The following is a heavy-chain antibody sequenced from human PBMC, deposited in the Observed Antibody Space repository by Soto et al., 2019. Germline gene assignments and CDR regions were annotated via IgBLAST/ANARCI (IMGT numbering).Heavy chain of an antibody. CDR2: ISYDGSNK. CDR3: ANAPTVVAAHPYYYYGMDV. V-gene: IGHV3-30*18. D-gene: IGHD2-15*01. Sequence: QVQLVESGGGVVQPGRSLRLSCAASGFTFSSYGMHWVRQAPGKGLEWVAVISYDGSNKYYADSVKGRFTISRDNSKNTLYLQMNSLRAEDTAVYYCANAPTVVAAHPYYYYGMDVWGQGTTVTVSS. J-gene: IGHJ6*02. CDR1: GFTFSSYG.